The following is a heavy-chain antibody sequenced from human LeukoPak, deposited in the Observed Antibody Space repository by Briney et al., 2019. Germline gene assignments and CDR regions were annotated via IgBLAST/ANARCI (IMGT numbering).Heavy chain of an antibody. D-gene: IGHD3-22*01. CDR2: IYYSGRT. V-gene: IGHV4-39*01. CDR3: ARRRYYDSTGYLD. Sequence: PSETLSLPCSVSGGSISSSSYYWDWIRQPPGKGLEWMGSIYYSGRTYYNMSLKSRVTISIDTSKNQFSLNLNSVTAADTAVYYCARRRYYDSTGYLDWGQGTLVTVSS. CDR1: GGSISSSSYY. J-gene: IGHJ1*01.